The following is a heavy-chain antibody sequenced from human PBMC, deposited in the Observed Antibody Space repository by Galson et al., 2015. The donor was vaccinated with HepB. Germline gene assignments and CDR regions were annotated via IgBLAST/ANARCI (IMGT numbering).Heavy chain of an antibody. CDR3: TTHRGYFDL. CDR2: NKNKIDGGTT. D-gene: IGHD1-14*01. Sequence: SLRLSCAASGFTFSNVWMSWVRQAPGKAPEWVGRNKNKIDGGTTDYPAPVKGRFTISRDDSKNTLYLQMESLTTEDTAMYYCTTHRGYFDLWGRGTLVTVST. CDR1: GFTFSNVW. J-gene: IGHJ2*01. V-gene: IGHV3-15*01.